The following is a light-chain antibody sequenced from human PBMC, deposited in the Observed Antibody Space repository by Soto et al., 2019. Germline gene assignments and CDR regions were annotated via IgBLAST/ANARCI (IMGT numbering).Light chain of an antibody. CDR2: AAS. CDR3: QKYCSFPL. Sequence: DIQMTQSPSSLSASVGDRVTITCRASQGISNYIAWYQQKPGKAPKLLIYAASTLQSGVPSRFSGSGSGTDFTITINSLLPPDVATCSCQKYCSFPLFGPNTKVDI. V-gene: IGKV1-27*01. CDR1: QGISNY. J-gene: IGKJ3*01.